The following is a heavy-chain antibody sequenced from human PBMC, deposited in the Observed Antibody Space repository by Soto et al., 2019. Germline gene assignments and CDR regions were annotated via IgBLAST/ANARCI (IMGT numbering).Heavy chain of an antibody. J-gene: IGHJ6*02. Sequence: PGGSLRLSCISSGFTFRTYTMNWVRQAPVKGLEWVSGIRGFSPYTFYAESVKGRFTISRDNAKNSLYLQMDSLRAEDTAVYNCARDRGYDAHDYYYNAMDVWGQGTTATVSS. D-gene: IGHD3-10*01. CDR1: GFTFRTYT. CDR2: IRGFSPYT. V-gene: IGHV3-21*01. CDR3: ARDRGYDAHDYYYNAMDV.